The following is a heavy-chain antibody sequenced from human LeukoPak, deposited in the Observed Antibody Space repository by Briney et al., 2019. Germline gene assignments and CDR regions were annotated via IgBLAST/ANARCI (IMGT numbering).Heavy chain of an antibody. CDR3: IRDFRSADL. Sequence: GGSLRLSCLVSGFTVSSNYMSWVRQAPGKGLEWVSVLYSGGNTYHADSVKGRFTISRDNAKNTVYLEMNSLSVEDTATYYCIRDFRSADLWGQGTLVTVTS. CDR2: LYSGGNT. V-gene: IGHV3-53*01. J-gene: IGHJ5*02. CDR1: GFTVSSNY.